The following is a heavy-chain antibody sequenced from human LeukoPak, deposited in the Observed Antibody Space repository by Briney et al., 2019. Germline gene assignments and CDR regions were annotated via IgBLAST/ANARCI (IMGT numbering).Heavy chain of an antibody. CDR2: INWNGGST. D-gene: IGHD6-13*01. J-gene: IGHJ6*03. Sequence: GGSLRLSCAASGFTFDDYGMSWVRQAPGKGLEWVSGINWNGGSTGYADSVKGRFTISRDNAKNSLYLQMNSLRAEDTALYHCARLGYSSSLGYYYYYYMDVWGKGTTVTVSS. V-gene: IGHV3-20*01. CDR3: ARLGYSSSLGYYYYYYMDV. CDR1: GFTFDDYG.